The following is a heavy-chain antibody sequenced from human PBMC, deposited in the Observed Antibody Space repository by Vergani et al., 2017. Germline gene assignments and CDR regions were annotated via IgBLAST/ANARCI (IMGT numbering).Heavy chain of an antibody. CDR3: ARHRWPADFDY. D-gene: IGHD5-24*01. J-gene: IGHJ4*02. V-gene: IGHV4-39*01. CDR1: GGSISSSSYY. CDR2: IYYNGST. Sequence: QLQLQESGPGLVKPSETLSLTCTVSGGSISSSSYYWGWIRQPPGKGLEWIGSIYYNGSTYYNPSLKSRVTISVDTSKNQFSLKLSSVTAADTAVYYCARHRWPADFDYWGQGTLVTVSS.